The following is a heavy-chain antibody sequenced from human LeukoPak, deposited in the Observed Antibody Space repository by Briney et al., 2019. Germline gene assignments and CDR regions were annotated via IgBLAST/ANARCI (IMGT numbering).Heavy chain of an antibody. J-gene: IGHJ4*02. CDR2: INQDGSER. CDR1: GFTFVSHW. Sequence: PGGSLRLSCVASGFTFVSHWMTWVRQAPGKGLEWVANINQDGSERYYVDSVKGRFTISRDNAKNSLYLQMNNLRAEDAAVYYCARRYMATSAGDFDYWGRGMLVTVSS. V-gene: IGHV3-7*01. CDR3: ARRYMATSAGDFDY. D-gene: IGHD3-16*02.